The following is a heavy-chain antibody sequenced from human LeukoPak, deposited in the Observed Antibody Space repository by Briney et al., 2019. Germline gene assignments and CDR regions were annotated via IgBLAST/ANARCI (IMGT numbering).Heavy chain of an antibody. V-gene: IGHV1-69*13. Sequence: GASVKLSCKASGGTFSSYAISWVRQAPGQGLEWMGGIIPIFGTANYAQKFQGRVTITADESTSTAYMELSSLRSEDTAVYYCARDRRYYYDSSGSIGSYSVNWFDPWGRGTVVTVSS. CDR1: GGTFSSYA. CDR3: ARDRRYYYDSSGSIGSYSVNWFDP. D-gene: IGHD3-22*01. J-gene: IGHJ5*02. CDR2: IIPIFGTA.